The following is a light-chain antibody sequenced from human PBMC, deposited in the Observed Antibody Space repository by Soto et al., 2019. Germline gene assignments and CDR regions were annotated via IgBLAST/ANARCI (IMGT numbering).Light chain of an antibody. CDR2: GAS. J-gene: IGKJ5*01. CDR1: QSISSSF. V-gene: IGKV3-20*01. CDR3: QQYDSSQGT. Sequence: EIVLTQSPGTLSLSPGERATLSCRVSQSISSSFLAWYQQKPGQAPRLLIYGASSRATGIPDTFSGSGSGTDFTLTISRLEPEDFAVYYCQQYDSSQGTFGQGTRLEIK.